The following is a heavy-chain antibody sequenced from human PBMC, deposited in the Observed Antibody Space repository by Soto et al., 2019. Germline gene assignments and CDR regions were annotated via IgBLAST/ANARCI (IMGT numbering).Heavy chain of an antibody. CDR1: GGTFSSYA. Sequence: SVKVSCKASGGTFSSYAISWVRQAPGQGLEWMGGIIPIFGTANYAQKFQGRVTITADESTSTAYMELSSLRSEDTAVYYCARVYFPERELVEKYYYYGMDVWGQGTTVTVSS. J-gene: IGHJ6*02. CDR2: IIPIFGTA. V-gene: IGHV1-69*13. CDR3: ARVYFPERELVEKYYYYGMDV. D-gene: IGHD6-13*01.